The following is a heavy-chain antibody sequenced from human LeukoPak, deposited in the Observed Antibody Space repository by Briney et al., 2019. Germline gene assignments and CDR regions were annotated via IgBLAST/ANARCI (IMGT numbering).Heavy chain of an antibody. D-gene: IGHD3-9*01. CDR2: ISGSGGST. Sequence: PGASLRLSCAASGFTFSSYAMSWVRQAPGKGLEWVSAISGSGGSTYYADSVKGRFTISRDNSKNTLYLQMNSLRAEDTAVYYCAKVKGGGEYYDILTGYLARFYLDYWGQGTLVTVSS. J-gene: IGHJ4*02. V-gene: IGHV3-23*01. CDR3: AKVKGGGEYYDILTGYLARFYLDY. CDR1: GFTFSSYA.